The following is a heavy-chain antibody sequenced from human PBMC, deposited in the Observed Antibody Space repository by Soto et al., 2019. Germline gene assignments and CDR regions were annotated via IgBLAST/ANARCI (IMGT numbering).Heavy chain of an antibody. Sequence: GSLRLSCLASGFTFSDYAMTWFRQFAGRGLEWVASLDGAGGSTYYADSVRGRFTISRDNSQNTLFLQMKRLTVDDTAIYYCAAPRDEYGSGVSWFTYGMDIWGQGTTVTVSS. J-gene: IGHJ6*02. D-gene: IGHD3-10*01. CDR3: AAPRDEYGSGVSWFTYGMDI. CDR2: LDGAGGST. CDR1: GFTFSDYA. V-gene: IGHV3-23*01.